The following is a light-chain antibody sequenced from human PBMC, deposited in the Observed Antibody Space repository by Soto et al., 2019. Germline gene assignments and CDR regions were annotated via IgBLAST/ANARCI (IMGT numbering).Light chain of an antibody. J-gene: IGLJ2*01. CDR3: AAWDDGLEDLL. CDR1: SPSIGSNP. V-gene: IGLV1-44*01. Sequence: QPVLTQPPSASGTPGQRVTISCSGGSPSIGSNPESWYQQLPETAPKLVIYDDGERPSGVPDRFSGSKSGTSASLAISGLQSEDEADYYCAAWDDGLEDLLFGGGTKLTVL. CDR2: DDG.